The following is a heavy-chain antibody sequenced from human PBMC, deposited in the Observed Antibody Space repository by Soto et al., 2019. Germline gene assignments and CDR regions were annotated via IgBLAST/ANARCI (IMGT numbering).Heavy chain of an antibody. Sequence: ASVKVSCKASGYTFTGYYMHWVRQAPGQGLEWMGWINPNSGGTNYAQKFQGWVTMTRDTSISTAYMELSRLRSDDTAVYYCAREMVAAPTYYYYYYGMEVWGQGTTVTVSS. CDR2: INPNSGGT. J-gene: IGHJ6*02. CDR3: AREMVAAPTYYYYYYGMEV. D-gene: IGHD6-13*01. V-gene: IGHV1-2*04. CDR1: GYTFTGYY.